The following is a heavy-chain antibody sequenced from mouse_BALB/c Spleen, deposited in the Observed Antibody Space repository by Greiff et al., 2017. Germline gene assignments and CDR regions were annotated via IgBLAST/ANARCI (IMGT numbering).Heavy chain of an antibody. J-gene: IGHJ2*01. CDR3: ARGVSLDY. CDR2: ISYSGST. V-gene: IGHV3-2*02. Sequence: EVHLVESGPGLVKPSQSLSLTCTVTGYPITSDYAWNWIRQFPGNKLEWMGYISYSGSTSYNPSLKSRISITRDTSKNQFFLQLNSVTTEDTATYYCARGVSLDYWGQGTTLTVSS. CDR1: GYPITSDYA.